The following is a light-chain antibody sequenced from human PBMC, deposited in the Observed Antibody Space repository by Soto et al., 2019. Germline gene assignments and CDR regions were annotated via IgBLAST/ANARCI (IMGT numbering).Light chain of an antibody. CDR1: QDIGTW. V-gene: IGKV1-5*03. CDR3: QQYHIYSWT. J-gene: IGKJ1*01. CDR2: RAS. Sequence: IQLTQSPSSLSASVGDRVTITCRASQDIGTWLAWYQQKTEKAPKVLIYRASHLESGVPSRFSASGSGTEFSFTINSLQADDFATYYCQQYHIYSWTFGQGTKVDIK.